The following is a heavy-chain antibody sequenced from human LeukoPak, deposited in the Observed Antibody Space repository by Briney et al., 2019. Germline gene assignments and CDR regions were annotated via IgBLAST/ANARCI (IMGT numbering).Heavy chain of an antibody. J-gene: IGHJ4*02. D-gene: IGHD4-17*01. CDR1: GFTFSDYY. Sequence: PGGSLRLSCAASGFTFSDYYMSWIRQAPGKGLEWVSYISGSGSTIYYADSVKGRFTISRDNAKNSLYLQMNSLRAEDTAVHYCARDLGYGVYADYWGQGTLVTVSS. CDR3: ARDLGYGVYADY. CDR2: ISGSGSTI. V-gene: IGHV3-11*01.